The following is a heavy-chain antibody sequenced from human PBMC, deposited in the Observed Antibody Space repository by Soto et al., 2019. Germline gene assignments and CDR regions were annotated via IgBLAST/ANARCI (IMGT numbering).Heavy chain of an antibody. CDR3: ASFYHDPGEGYFDY. D-gene: IGHD3-10*01. J-gene: IGHJ4*02. V-gene: IGHV1-8*01. Sequence: ASVKVSCKASGYTFTSYDINWVRQATGQGLEWMGWMNPNSGNPGNAQKFQGRVTMTRNTSISTAYMELSSLRSEDTAVYYCASFYHDPGEGYFDYWGQGTLVTVSS. CDR1: GYTFTSYD. CDR2: MNPNSGNP.